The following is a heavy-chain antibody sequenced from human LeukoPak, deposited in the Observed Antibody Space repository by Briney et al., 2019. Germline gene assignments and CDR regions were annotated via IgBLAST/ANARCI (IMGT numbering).Heavy chain of an antibody. V-gene: IGHV3-48*04. CDR2: ISSSGSTI. D-gene: IGHD3-3*01. Sequence: GGSLRLSCAASGFTFSSYAMSWVRQAPGKGLEWVSYISSSGSTIYYADSVKGRFTISRDNAKNSLYLQMNSLRAEGTAVYYCAREGAYTIFGVVIIGQADYWGQGTLVTVSS. CDR1: GFTFSSYA. CDR3: AREGAYTIFGVVIIGQADY. J-gene: IGHJ4*02.